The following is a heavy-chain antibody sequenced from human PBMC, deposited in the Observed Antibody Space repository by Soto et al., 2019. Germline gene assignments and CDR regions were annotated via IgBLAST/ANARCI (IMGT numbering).Heavy chain of an antibody. CDR2: ISGSGGGT. CDR3: ATDYYGMDV. V-gene: IGHV3-23*01. Sequence: PGGSLRLSCAASGFTFSSYAMNWVRQAPGKGLEWVSAISGSGGGTNYADYVKGRVTISRDNSENTLSLQMNSLRAEDTAVYYCATDYYGMDVWGQGTTVTVSS. J-gene: IGHJ6*02. CDR1: GFTFSSYA.